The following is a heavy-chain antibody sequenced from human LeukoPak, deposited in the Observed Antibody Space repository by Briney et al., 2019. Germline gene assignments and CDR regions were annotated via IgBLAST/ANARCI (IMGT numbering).Heavy chain of an antibody. J-gene: IGHJ4*02. V-gene: IGHV5-51*01. Sequence: GESLKISCKASGYNFTSYWIAWVRQMPGKGLEWMGIIYPGDSDTTYSPSFQSQVTISADRSINTAYLRWSSLRTSDTAIYYCARQSPSFDYWGQGTLVTVSS. CDR1: GYNFTSYW. CDR3: ARQSPSFDY. CDR2: IYPGDSDT.